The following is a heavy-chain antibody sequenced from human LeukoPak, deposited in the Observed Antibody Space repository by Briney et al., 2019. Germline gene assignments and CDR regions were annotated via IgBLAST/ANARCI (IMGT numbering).Heavy chain of an antibody. CDR2: MYHSGST. J-gene: IGHJ4*02. CDR1: GYSISSAYY. Sequence: SETLSLTCSVSGYSISSAYYWGWIRQPPGKGLEWIGTMYHSGSTNYNPSLKSRVTISVDTSKNQFSLKLSSVTAADTAVYFCARGFRGDNFDYGGQGTLVTVSS. V-gene: IGHV4-38-2*02. CDR3: ARGFRGDNFDY. D-gene: IGHD7-27*01.